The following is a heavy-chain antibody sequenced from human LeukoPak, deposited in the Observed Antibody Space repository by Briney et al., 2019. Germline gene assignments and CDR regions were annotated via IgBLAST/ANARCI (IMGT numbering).Heavy chain of an antibody. Sequence: QSGGSLRLSCVASGFTFSGYWMNWVRHAPGKGLMWVSRIYTDDSGTSYAASVKGRFTISRDNAKNTLYLQMASLRGDDTAVYYCATGRSTLDYWGQGTLVSVSS. V-gene: IGHV3-74*01. CDR1: GFTFSGYW. J-gene: IGHJ4*02. CDR3: ATGRSTLDY. D-gene: IGHD2-2*01. CDR2: IYTDDSGT.